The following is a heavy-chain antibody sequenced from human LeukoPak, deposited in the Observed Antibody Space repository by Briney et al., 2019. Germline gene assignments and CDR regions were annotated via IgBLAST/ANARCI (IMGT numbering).Heavy chain of an antibody. V-gene: IGHV4-59*08. CDR1: GGSISSYY. D-gene: IGHD3/OR15-3a*01. Sequence: SETLSLTCTVSGGSISSYYWSWLRQPPGKGLEWIGYIYYSGSTNYNPSLKSRVTISVDTSKNQFSLKLSSVTAADTAVYYCARLDERAPDYWGQGTLVTVSS. CDR3: ARLDERAPDY. CDR2: IYYSGST. J-gene: IGHJ4*02.